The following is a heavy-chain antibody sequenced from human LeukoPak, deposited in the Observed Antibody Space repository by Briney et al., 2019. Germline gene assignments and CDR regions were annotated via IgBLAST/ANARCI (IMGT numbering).Heavy chain of an antibody. Sequence: GGSLRLSCAASGFTFSSYWMSWVRQAPGKGLEWVANIKQDGSDKYYVDSVKGRFTISRDNAKNSLYLQMNSLRAEDTAVYYCARDLYYDSSGPYRYWGQGTLVTVSS. V-gene: IGHV3-7*01. J-gene: IGHJ4*02. CDR3: ARDLYYDSSGPYRY. D-gene: IGHD3-22*01. CDR1: GFTFSSYW. CDR2: IKQDGSDK.